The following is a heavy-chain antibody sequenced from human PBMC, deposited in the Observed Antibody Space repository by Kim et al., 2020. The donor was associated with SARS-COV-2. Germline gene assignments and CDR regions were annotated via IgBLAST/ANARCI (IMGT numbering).Heavy chain of an antibody. D-gene: IGHD3-10*01. CDR2: ISWNSGSI. CDR3: AKDEFLWFGDEGGMDV. V-gene: IGHV3-9*01. Sequence: GGSLRLSCAASGFTFDDYAMHWVRQAPGKGLEWVSGISWNSGSIGYADSVKGRFTISRDNAKNSLYLQMNSLRAEDTALYYCAKDEFLWFGDEGGMDVWGQGTTVTVSS. J-gene: IGHJ6*02. CDR1: GFTFDDYA.